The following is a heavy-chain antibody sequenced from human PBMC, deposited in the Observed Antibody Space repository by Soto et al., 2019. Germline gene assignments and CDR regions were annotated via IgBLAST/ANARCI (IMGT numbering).Heavy chain of an antibody. CDR1: GGTFSSYA. J-gene: IGHJ6*02. CDR2: IIPISGTA. Sequence: QVQLVQSGAEVKKPGSSVKVSCKASGGTFSSYAISWVRQAPGQGHEWMGGIIPISGTANYAQKFQGRVTITADESTSTGYMELSSLRSEDTAVYYCASTVSRYYYYGMDVWGLGTTVTVSS. D-gene: IGHD4-4*01. CDR3: ASTVSRYYYYGMDV. V-gene: IGHV1-69*12.